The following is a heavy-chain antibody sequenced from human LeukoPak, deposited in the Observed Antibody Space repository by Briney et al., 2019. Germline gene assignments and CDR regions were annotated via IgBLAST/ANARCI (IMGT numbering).Heavy chain of an antibody. J-gene: IGHJ4*02. V-gene: IGHV3-23*01. CDR3: AKRRTTVITMDYFDY. CDR2: ISGGAGTP. CDR1: GFTFSNYS. Sequence: GGSLRLSCAASGFTFSNYSMSWVRQAPGKGLEWVSGISGGAGTPYYADSVKGRFTISRDNSKNTLYLQMSSLRAEDTAVYYCAKRRTTVITMDYFDYWGQGTLVTVSS. D-gene: IGHD4-17*01.